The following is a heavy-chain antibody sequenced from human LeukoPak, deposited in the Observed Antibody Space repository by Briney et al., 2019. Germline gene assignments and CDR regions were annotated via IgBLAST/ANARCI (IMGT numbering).Heavy chain of an antibody. CDR1: GFTFSNAW. Sequence: TGGSLRLSCAASGFTFSNAWMSWVRQAPGKGLEWVGRIKSKTDGGTTDYAAPVKGRFIISRDDSKNTLYLQMNSLKTEDTAVYYCTTDDYYYYMDVWGKGTTVTVSS. CDR3: TTDDYYYYMDV. CDR2: IKSKTDGGTT. V-gene: IGHV3-15*01. J-gene: IGHJ6*03.